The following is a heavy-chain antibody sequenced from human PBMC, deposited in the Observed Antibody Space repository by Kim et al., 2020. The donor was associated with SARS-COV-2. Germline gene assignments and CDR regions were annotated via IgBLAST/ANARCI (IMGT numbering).Heavy chain of an antibody. CDR2: IIHDDST. Sequence: SETLSLTCTVPTESLSGYYWSWIRQPPGKGLEWIGQIIHDDSTTYNPSLRSRITISADESKKQFSLKLTSLTAADTAVYYCATGPQQLVRHAYWGQGTLVIVSS. CDR1: TESLSGYY. J-gene: IGHJ1*01. D-gene: IGHD6-13*01. CDR3: ATGPQQLVRHAY. V-gene: IGHV4-34*01.